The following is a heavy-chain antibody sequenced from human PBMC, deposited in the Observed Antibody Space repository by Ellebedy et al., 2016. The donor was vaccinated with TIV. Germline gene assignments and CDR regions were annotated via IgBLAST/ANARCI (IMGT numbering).Heavy chain of an antibody. D-gene: IGHD4-23*01. CDR3: ARQPTRWVWFDP. CDR1: GFTFSSYSMN. Sequence: GSLRLSCAASGFTFSSYSMNWVRQPPGKGLEWIGTIYHSGTTYYNPSLQSRVTISVDTSKNQFSLKLSSVAASDSAVYYCARQPTRWVWFDPWGLGTLVTVSS. CDR2: IYHSGTT. J-gene: IGHJ5*02. V-gene: IGHV4-59*04.